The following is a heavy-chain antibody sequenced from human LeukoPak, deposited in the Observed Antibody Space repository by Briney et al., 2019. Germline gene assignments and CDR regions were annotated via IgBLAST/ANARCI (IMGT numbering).Heavy chain of an antibody. V-gene: IGHV4-59*12. CDR2: NYYTGAT. Sequence: KASETLSLTCTVSGGSISSYYWSWIRLPPGKGLEWIGYNYYTGATYYNPSLKSRVTISLDTSKNQFSLKLSSVTAADTAVYYCARAYPDSSGWYSGFDYWGQGTLVTVSS. CDR3: ARAYPDSSGWYSGFDY. J-gene: IGHJ4*02. CDR1: GGSISSYY. D-gene: IGHD6-19*01.